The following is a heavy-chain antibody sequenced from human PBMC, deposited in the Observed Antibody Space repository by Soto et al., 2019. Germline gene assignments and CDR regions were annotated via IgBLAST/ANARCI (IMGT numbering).Heavy chain of an antibody. J-gene: IGHJ6*02. CDR2: IVVGSGNT. CDR3: AAGGRVTRGRDV. D-gene: IGHD4-17*01. V-gene: IGHV1-58*02. Sequence: SVKVSCKASGFTFTSSAMQWVRQARGQRLEWIGWIVVGSGNTNYAQKFQERVTITRDMSTSTAYMELSSLRSEDTAVYYCAAGGRVTRGRDVGGQGTTVTVSS. CDR1: GFTFTSSA.